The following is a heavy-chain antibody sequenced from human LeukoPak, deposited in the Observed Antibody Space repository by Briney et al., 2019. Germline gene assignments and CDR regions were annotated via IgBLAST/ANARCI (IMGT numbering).Heavy chain of an antibody. CDR3: ARAKHPAGYGSNSFYYYYGMDV. Sequence: ASVKVSCKASGYTFTSYNMHWVRQAPGQGLEWMGIINPSGGSTSYAQKFQGRVTMTRDTSTSTVYMELSSLRSEDTAVYYCARAKHPAGYGSNSFYYYYGMDVWGQGTTVTVSS. CDR2: INPSGGST. V-gene: IGHV1-46*01. J-gene: IGHJ6*02. D-gene: IGHD6-13*01. CDR1: GYTFTSYN.